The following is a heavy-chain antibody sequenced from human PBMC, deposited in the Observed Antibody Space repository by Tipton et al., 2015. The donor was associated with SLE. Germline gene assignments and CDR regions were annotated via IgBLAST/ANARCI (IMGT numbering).Heavy chain of an antibody. CDR3: ARRRYYYDTSGYYHAFFNY. V-gene: IGHV5-51*03. J-gene: IGHJ4*02. CDR2: IYPGDSDT. D-gene: IGHD3-22*01. CDR1: GYSFTNYW. Sequence: VQLVQSGAEVKKPGESLKISCKGSGYSFTNYWIGWMRQMPGKGLEWMGIIYPGDSDTRNSPSYQGQITLSADKSISTAYLQWSSLKASDTAMYYCARRRYYYDTSGYYHAFFNYWGQGTLVTVSS.